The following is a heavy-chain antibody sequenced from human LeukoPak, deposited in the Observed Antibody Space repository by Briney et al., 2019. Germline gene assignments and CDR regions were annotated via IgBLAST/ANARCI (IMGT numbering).Heavy chain of an antibody. J-gene: IGHJ5*02. CDR3: ARPYCSSTSCHTNWFDP. V-gene: IGHV5-51*01. Sequence: GESLKISCKGSGYSFTSCWIGWVRQMPGKGLEWMGIIYPGDSDTRYSPSFQGQVTISADKSISTAYLQWSSLKASDTAMYYCARPYCSSTSCHTNWFDPWGQGTLVTVSS. CDR1: GYSFTSCW. CDR2: IYPGDSDT. D-gene: IGHD2-2*01.